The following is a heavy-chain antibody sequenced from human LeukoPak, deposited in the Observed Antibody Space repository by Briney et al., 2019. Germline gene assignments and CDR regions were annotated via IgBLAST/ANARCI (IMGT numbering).Heavy chain of an antibody. D-gene: IGHD3-22*01. CDR1: DGSISSNNYY. V-gene: IGHV4-39*01. J-gene: IGHJ4*02. Sequence: PSATLTLTCTASDGSISSNNYYWGRHPQPPGKGLEGFVNFYYSGSTYTNPSLKSRVAISVDTTKNQFSLKLTSVTAADTAVYYCASSPSGYWWNFDCWGQGTLVTVSS. CDR3: ASSPSGYWWNFDC. CDR2: FYYSGST.